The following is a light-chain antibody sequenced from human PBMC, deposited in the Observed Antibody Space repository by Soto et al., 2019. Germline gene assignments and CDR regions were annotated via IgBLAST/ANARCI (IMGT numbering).Light chain of an antibody. CDR1: ESVTNS. J-gene: IGKJ1*01. CDR2: GAS. CDR3: HQYYYWHGT. V-gene: IGKV3-15*01. Sequence: EIVMTQSPATLSVSPGERATLSCRASESVTNSLAWFQLKPGQAPRVLIYGASTRASDIPARFSGSGSGTEFTLTISSLQSEDFAVYYCHQYYYWHGTFGQGTKVEIK.